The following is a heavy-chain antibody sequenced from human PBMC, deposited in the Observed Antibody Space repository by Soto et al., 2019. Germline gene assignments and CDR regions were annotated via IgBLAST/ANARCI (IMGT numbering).Heavy chain of an antibody. Sequence: GSLRLSCSASGVTVSSYSMNWVRQAPGKGLEWVSSISSSSSYIYYADSVKGRFTISRDNAKNSLYLQMNSLRAEDTAVYYCARDGGLRYFDWLAPDYWGQGTLVTVSS. CDR3: ARDGGLRYFDWLAPDY. D-gene: IGHD3-9*01. J-gene: IGHJ4*02. CDR2: ISSSSSYI. V-gene: IGHV3-21*01. CDR1: GVTVSSYS.